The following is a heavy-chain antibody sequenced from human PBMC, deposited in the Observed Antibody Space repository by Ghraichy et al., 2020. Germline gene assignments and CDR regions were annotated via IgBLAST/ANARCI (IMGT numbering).Heavy chain of an antibody. Sequence: GGSLRLSCTASGFTFSNYWMGWVRQAPGKGLEWVANIKQDGSEKHYVGSVEGRFTISRDNAKNSVYLQMNSLRAEDTAVYYCERAAYYYDRSDYWGRGTLVTFSS. J-gene: IGHJ4*02. CDR3: ERAAYYYDRSDY. D-gene: IGHD3-22*01. CDR2: IKQDGSEK. V-gene: IGHV3-7*01. CDR1: GFTFSNYW.